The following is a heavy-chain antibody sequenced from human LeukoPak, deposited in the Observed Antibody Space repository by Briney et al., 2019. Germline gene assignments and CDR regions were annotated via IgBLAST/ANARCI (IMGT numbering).Heavy chain of an antibody. Sequence: SETLSLTCTVSGGSISSSSYYWGWIRPPPGKGLEWIGSIYYSRRTYYNPSLKSRVTLSVDTSKNQFSLQLSSVTAADTAVYYCTSCYSDWFDPWGQGTLVTVSS. CDR1: GGSISSSSYY. D-gene: IGHD2-21*02. CDR2: IYYSRRT. CDR3: TSCYSDWFDP. J-gene: IGHJ5*02. V-gene: IGHV4-39*01.